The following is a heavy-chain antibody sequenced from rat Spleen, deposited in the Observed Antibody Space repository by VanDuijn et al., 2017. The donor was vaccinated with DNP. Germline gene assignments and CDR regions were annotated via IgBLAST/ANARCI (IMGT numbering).Heavy chain of an antibody. D-gene: IGHD1-12*03. CDR3: TTWGWLLGLDA. V-gene: IGHV5-20*01. CDR2: LRYDGCRT. CDR1: GFTFSGYY. J-gene: IGHJ4*01. Sequence: EVQLVESGGGLVQPGRSLKLSCAASGFTFSGYYMAWVRQAPTKGLEWVACLRYDGCRTYYRESGKGRFSISRANAKNSLSLQMDSLRSEDTATYYCTTWGWLLGLDAWGQGTSVTVSS.